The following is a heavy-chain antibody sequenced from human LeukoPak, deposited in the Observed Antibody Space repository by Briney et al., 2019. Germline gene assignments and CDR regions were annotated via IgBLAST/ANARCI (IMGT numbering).Heavy chain of an antibody. CDR2: IRYDGSNK. D-gene: IGHD2-15*01. Sequence: GGSLRLSCAASGFTFSSYGMHWVRRAPGKGLEGVAFIRYDGSNKYYADSVKGRFTIYRDNSKNTLYLQMNSLRAEDTAVYYCAKDPTGYCSGGSCHTPDYWGQGTLVTVSS. J-gene: IGHJ4*02. CDR1: GFTFSSYG. CDR3: AKDPTGYCSGGSCHTPDY. V-gene: IGHV3-30*02.